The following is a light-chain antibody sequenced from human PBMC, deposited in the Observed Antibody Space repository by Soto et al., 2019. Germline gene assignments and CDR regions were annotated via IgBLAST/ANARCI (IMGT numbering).Light chain of an antibody. V-gene: IGLV2-14*03. CDR3: SAYSTSSALV. Sequence: QSALTQPASVSGSPGQSITISCAGTSADIGAFNYVSWYQHHPGKAPKLLIYDVSDRPSGVSTHFSASKSANTASLTISGLQADDEAHYYCSAYSTSSALVFGGGTKLTVL. CDR2: DVS. CDR1: SADIGAFNY. J-gene: IGLJ2*01.